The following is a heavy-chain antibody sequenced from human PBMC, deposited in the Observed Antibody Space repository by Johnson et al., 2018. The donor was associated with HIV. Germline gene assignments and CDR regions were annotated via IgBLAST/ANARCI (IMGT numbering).Heavy chain of an antibody. D-gene: IGHD3-16*01. CDR3: ARDGGYYDYVWVIRGAFDI. CDR1: GFTFSSYG. J-gene: IGHJ3*02. CDR2: IWYDGSNK. Sequence: VQLVESGGGVVQPGMSLRLSCAASGFTFSSYGMHWVRQAPGKGLEWVAVIWYDGSNKYYADSVKGRFTISRDNSKNTLYLQMNSLRAEDTAVYYCARDGGYYDYVWVIRGAFDIWGQGTMVTVSS. V-gene: IGHV3-33*01.